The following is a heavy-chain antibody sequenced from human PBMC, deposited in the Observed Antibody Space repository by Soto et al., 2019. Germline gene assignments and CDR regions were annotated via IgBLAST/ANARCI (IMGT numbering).Heavy chain of an antibody. Sequence: QVQLQESGPGLVKPSGTLSLTCAVSGGSVSSSSWWSWVRQSPGKGLEWMGEIYHSGSAHYNPSLKSRATISLDKSQNQFSLRLTSVTAADTAVYYCARVPGVVVSADDAFDIWGPGTRVIVSS. D-gene: IGHD2-21*02. CDR3: ARVPGVVVSADDAFDI. CDR1: GGSVSSSSW. V-gene: IGHV4-4*02. CDR2: IYHSGSA. J-gene: IGHJ3*02.